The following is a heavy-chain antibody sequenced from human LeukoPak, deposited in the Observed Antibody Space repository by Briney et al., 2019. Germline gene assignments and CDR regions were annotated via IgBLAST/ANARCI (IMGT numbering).Heavy chain of an antibody. CDR2: IYSGGNT. J-gene: IGHJ4*02. CDR1: GFTVSSSY. CDR3: ARLIAATGRLYFDY. V-gene: IGHV3-53*01. Sequence: GGSLRLSCAASGFTVSSSYMSRVRQAPGKGLEYVSVIYSGGNTYYAGSVKGRFTISRDNSKNTVYLQMNSLRAEDTAVYYCARLIAATGRLYFDYWGQGTLVTVSS. D-gene: IGHD6-13*01.